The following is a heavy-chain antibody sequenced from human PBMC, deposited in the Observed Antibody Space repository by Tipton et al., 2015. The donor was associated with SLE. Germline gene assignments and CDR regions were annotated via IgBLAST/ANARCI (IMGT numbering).Heavy chain of an antibody. CDR1: GGSISSGGHY. V-gene: IGHV4-61*02. D-gene: IGHD2-2*02. CDR3: ARGFLYDGFQV. CDR2: IHASGSSGST. Sequence: TLSLTCTVSGGSISSGGHYWSWIRQPAGKGPEWIGRIHASGSSGSTEYNPSLKSRVSMSLDTSKNQFSLQLTSVTPEDTAVYYCARGFLYDGFQVWGQGTLVTVSS. J-gene: IGHJ1*01.